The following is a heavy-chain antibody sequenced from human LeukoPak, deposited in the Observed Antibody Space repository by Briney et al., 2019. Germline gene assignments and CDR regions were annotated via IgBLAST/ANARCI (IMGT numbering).Heavy chain of an antibody. CDR1: GASFRAYY. CDR2: INDTGHA. D-gene: IGHD3-3*01. CDR3: ASSRDLYHDAFTSYWYFNV. J-gene: IGHJ2*01. Sequence: SETLSLTCAVYGASFRAYYWSWNRQAPGKGLQWIGEINDTGHARYNASLKSRVTMSVDTSKYQFSLKLKSVTAADTAVYYCASSRDLYHDAFTSYWYFNVWGRGSLVTVSS. V-gene: IGHV4-34*01.